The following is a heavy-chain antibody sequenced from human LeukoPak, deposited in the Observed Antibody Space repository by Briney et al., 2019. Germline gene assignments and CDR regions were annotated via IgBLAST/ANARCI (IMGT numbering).Heavy chain of an antibody. CDR1: GFTFGDYA. CDR3: TGGTTVTTEIDY. J-gene: IGHJ4*02. CDR2: IRSKAYGGTR. Sequence: GGSLRLFCTASGFTFGDYAMSWVRQAPGKGLEWVGFIRSKAYGGTREYAASVEGRFSISRDDSKSIAYLQMNSLKTEDTAVYYCTGGTTVTTEIDYWGQGTLVTVSS. D-gene: IGHD4-17*01. V-gene: IGHV3-49*04.